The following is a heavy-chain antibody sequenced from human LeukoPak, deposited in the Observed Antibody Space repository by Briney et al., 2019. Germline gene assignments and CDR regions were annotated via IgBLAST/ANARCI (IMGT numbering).Heavy chain of an antibody. D-gene: IGHD3-22*01. V-gene: IGHV3-33*01. CDR1: GFTFSSYG. J-gene: IGHJ4*02. Sequence: GRSLRLSCAASGFTFSSYGMHWVRQAPGKGLEWVAVIWYDGSNKYYADSVKGRFTISRDNSKNTLYLQMNSLRAEDTAVYYCAGGHHKLTYYYDSSGYYFDYWGQGTLVTVSS. CDR3: AGGHHKLTYYYDSSGYYFDY. CDR2: IWYDGSNK.